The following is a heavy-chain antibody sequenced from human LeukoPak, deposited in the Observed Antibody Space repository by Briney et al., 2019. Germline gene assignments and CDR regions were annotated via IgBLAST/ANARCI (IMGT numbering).Heavy chain of an antibody. CDR1: GFTFSSYA. J-gene: IGHJ4*02. V-gene: IGHV3-23*01. CDR3: AKDQVNCSGGSCYPWYFDY. Sequence: PGGSLRLSCAASGFTFSSYAMSWVRQAPGKGLEWVSAISGSGGSTYYADSVKGRFTISRDNSKNTLYLQMNSLRAEDTAVYYCAKDQVNCSGGSCYPWYFDYWGQGTLVTVSS. CDR2: ISGSGGST. D-gene: IGHD2-15*01.